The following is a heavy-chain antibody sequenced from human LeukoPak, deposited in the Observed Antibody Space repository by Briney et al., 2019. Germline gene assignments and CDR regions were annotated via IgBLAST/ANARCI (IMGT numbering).Heavy chain of an antibody. D-gene: IGHD3-10*01. CDR2: MSSRDNTR. Sequence: GGSLRLSCAASGFTFSSFEMDWVRQAPGKGLEGMSYMSSRDNTRYYAESVRGRFTMSRDNAKNSLSLQMNGLRVEDTAVYYCARGFGRFGHRFGYLGKGTLVTVSS. CDR3: ARGFGRFGHRFGY. J-gene: IGHJ4*02. V-gene: IGHV3-48*03. CDR1: GFTFSSFE.